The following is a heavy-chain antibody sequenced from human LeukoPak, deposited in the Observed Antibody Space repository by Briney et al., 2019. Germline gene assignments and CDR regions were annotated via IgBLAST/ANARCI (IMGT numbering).Heavy chain of an antibody. V-gene: IGHV3-7*01. Sequence: GGSLRLSCAASGFTFSSYWMSWVRQAPGKGLEWVANIKQDGSEKYYVDSVKGRFTISRDNAKNSLYLQMNSLRAEDTAVYYCARAIGLYSGYDRGANNWFDPWGQGTLVTVSS. CDR3: ARAIGLYSGYDRGANNWFDP. J-gene: IGHJ5*02. CDR1: GFTFSSYW. D-gene: IGHD5-12*01. CDR2: IKQDGSEK.